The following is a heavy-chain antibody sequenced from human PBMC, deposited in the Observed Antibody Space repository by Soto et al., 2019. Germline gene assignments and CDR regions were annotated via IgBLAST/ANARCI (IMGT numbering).Heavy chain of an antibody. CDR1: GGTFSSYT. CDR3: ARGAIAATYYFDY. Sequence: QVQLVQSGAEVKKPGSSVKVSCKASGGTFSSYTISWVRQAPGQGLEWMGRIIPILGIANYAQKFQGRVTITADKSTSTAYMELSSLRSEDTAVYYCARGAIAATYYFDYWGQGTLVTFSS. J-gene: IGHJ4*02. CDR2: IIPILGIA. V-gene: IGHV1-69*02. D-gene: IGHD6-13*01.